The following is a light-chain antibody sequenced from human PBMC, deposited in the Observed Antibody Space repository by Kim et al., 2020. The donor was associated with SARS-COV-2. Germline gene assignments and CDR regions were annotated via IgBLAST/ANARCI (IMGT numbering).Light chain of an antibody. V-gene: IGLV3-21*04. Sequence: PGKTARITCGGNNIGSKSVHWYQQKPGQAPVLVIYYDSDRPSWIPERFSGSNSGNTATLTISRVEAGDEADYYCQVWDSSSDHHYVFGTGTKVTVL. CDR1: NIGSKS. J-gene: IGLJ1*01. CDR2: YDS. CDR3: QVWDSSSDHHYV.